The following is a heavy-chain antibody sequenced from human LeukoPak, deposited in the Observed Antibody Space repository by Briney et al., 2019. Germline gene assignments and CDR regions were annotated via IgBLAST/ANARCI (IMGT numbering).Heavy chain of an antibody. J-gene: IGHJ5*02. CDR3: ARMNTAPNWFDP. V-gene: IGHV4-59*01. Sequence: SETLSLTCTVSGGSISSYYWSWIRQPPGKGLEWIGYIYYSGSTNYNPSLKSRVTISVDTSKNQFSLKLSSVTAADTAVYYCARMNTAPNWFDPWGQGTLVTVSS. CDR1: GGSISSYY. D-gene: IGHD2-21*02. CDR2: IYYSGST.